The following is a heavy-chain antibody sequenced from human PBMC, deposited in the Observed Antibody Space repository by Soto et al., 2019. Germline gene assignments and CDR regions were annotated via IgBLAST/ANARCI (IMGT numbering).Heavy chain of an antibody. CDR2: ISSSSTTI. D-gene: IGHD4-17*01. CDR3: ARDLYGDYFFDY. Sequence: EVQLVESGGGLVQPGGSLRLSCAASGFTFTTYSMNWVRQSPGKGLEWVSYISSSSTTISYADSVKGRFTISRDNAKNSLYLQMNSLRAEDTAVYYCARDLYGDYFFDYWGQGTLVTVSS. J-gene: IGHJ4*02. CDR1: GFTFTTYS. V-gene: IGHV3-48*01.